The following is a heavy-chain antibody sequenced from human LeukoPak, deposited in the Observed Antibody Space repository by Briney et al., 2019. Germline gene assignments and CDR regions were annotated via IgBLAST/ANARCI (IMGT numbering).Heavy chain of an antibody. CDR3: ARGAGATRSFYYYGMDV. CDR1: GYTFTGYY. Sequence: ASVMVSCKASGYTFTGYYMHWVRQAPGQGLEWMGWINPNSGGTNYAQKFQGRVTMTRDTSISTAYMELSRLRSDDTAVYYCARGAGATRSFYYYGMDVWGQGTTVTVSS. J-gene: IGHJ6*02. V-gene: IGHV1-2*02. D-gene: IGHD1-26*01. CDR2: INPNSGGT.